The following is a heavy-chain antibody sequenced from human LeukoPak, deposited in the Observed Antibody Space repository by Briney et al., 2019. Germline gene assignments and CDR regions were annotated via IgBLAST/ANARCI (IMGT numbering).Heavy chain of an antibody. J-gene: IGHJ6*02. CDR2: IYYSGST. V-gene: IGHV4-31*03. CDR1: GGSISSDGYY. Sequence: SETLSLTCNVSGGSISSDGYYWSWIPQHPGKGLEWIGYIYYSGSTYYNPSLKSRVTISVDTSKNQFSLKLSSVTAADTAVYYCARDPGGYDYYYYGMDVWGQGTTVTVSS. D-gene: IGHD5-12*01. CDR3: ARDPGGYDYYYYGMDV.